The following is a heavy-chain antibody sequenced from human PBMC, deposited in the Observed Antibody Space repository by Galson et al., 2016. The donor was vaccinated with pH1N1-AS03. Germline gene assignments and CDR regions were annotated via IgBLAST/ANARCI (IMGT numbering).Heavy chain of an antibody. CDR1: GFSLSTSGVG. Sequence: PALVKPTQTLTLTCTFTGFSLSTSGVGVGWIRQPPGKALEWLALIYWDDDKRYSPSLTSRLNITKDTSKNQVVLTMTNMDPVDTASYYCVHRHGHYGSGSYGEVDPWGQGMLVTVSS. V-gene: IGHV2-5*02. CDR2: IYWDDDK. CDR3: VHRHGHYGSGSYGEVDP. D-gene: IGHD3-10*01. J-gene: IGHJ5*02.